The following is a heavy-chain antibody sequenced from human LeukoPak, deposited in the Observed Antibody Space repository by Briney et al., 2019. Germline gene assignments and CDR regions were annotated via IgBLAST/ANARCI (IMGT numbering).Heavy chain of an antibody. CDR1: GFTFSSYS. V-gene: IGHV3-48*04. CDR2: ISSSSSTI. Sequence: GGSLRLSCAASGFTFSSYSMNWVRQAPGKGLEWVSYISSSSSTIYYADSVKGRFTISRDNAKNSPYLQMNSLRAEDTAVYYCARYVDSSNGDAFDIWGQGTMVTVSS. J-gene: IGHJ3*02. D-gene: IGHD3/OR15-3a*01. CDR3: ARYVDSSNGDAFDI.